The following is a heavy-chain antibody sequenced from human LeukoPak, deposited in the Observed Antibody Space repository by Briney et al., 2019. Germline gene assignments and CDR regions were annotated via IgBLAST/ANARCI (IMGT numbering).Heavy chain of an antibody. Sequence: GASVKVSCKASGYTFTSYGISWVRQAPGQGLEWMGWISAYNGDTDYAQKLQGRVTMTTDTSTSTDYMEMKSLRSDDTAVYYCALQGRVAVHISDYWGQGTLVTVSS. CDR1: GYTFTSYG. J-gene: IGHJ4*02. CDR2: ISAYNGDT. D-gene: IGHD6-19*01. V-gene: IGHV1-18*04. CDR3: ALQGRVAVHISDY.